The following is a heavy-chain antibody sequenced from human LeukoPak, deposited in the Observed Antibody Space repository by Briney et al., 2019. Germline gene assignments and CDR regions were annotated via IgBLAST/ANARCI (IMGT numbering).Heavy chain of an antibody. CDR1: GGTFSSYA. V-gene: IGHV1-69*13. Sequence: ASVKVSCKASGGTFSSYAISWVRQAPGQGLEWMGGIIPIFGTANHAQKFQGRVTITADESTSTAYMDLRSLRSDDTAVYYCARGYSGSYYLDYWGQGTLVTVSS. D-gene: IGHD5-12*01. J-gene: IGHJ4*02. CDR3: ARGYSGSYYLDY. CDR2: IIPIFGTA.